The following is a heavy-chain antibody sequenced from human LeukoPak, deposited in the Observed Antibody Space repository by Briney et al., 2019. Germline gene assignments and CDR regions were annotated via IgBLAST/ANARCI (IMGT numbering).Heavy chain of an antibody. CDR1: GFTFSSYS. J-gene: IGHJ3*02. D-gene: IGHD1-26*01. Sequence: TGGSLRLSCAASGFTFSSYSMNWVRQAPGKGLEWVSYISRGSSTISYADSVKGRFTISRDNAKNSLYLQMNSLRDEDTAVYYCARDSASGSYRHAFDIWGQGTMVTVSS. V-gene: IGHV3-48*02. CDR2: ISRGSSTI. CDR3: ARDSASGSYRHAFDI.